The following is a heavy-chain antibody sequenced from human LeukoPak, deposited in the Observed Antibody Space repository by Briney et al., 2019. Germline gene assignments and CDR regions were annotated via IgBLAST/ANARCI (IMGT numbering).Heavy chain of an antibody. J-gene: IGHJ5*02. CDR1: GFTFSSYS. Sequence: GSLRLSCAASGFTFSSYSMNWAGQAPGKGLEWVSSISSSSSYIYYADSVKGRFTISRDNAKNPRYLQMNSLRAEDTAVYYCAREGIAAPWGQGTLVTVSS. D-gene: IGHD6-25*01. V-gene: IGHV3-21*01. CDR2: ISSSSSYI. CDR3: AREGIAAP.